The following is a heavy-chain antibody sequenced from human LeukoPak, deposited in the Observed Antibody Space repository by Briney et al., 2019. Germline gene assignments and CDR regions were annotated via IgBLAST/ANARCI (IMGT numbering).Heavy chain of an antibody. J-gene: IGHJ4*02. CDR2: ISGSGGST. D-gene: IGHD3-10*01. Sequence: PGGSLRLSCAASGFTFSSYAMNWVRQAPGKGLEWVSAISGSGGSTYYADSVKGRFTISRDNSKNTLYLQMNSLRAEDTAVYYCAKEQDYYGSGSYYNTVDYWGQGTLVTVSS. CDR1: GFTFSSYA. V-gene: IGHV3-23*01. CDR3: AKEQDYYGSGSYYNTVDY.